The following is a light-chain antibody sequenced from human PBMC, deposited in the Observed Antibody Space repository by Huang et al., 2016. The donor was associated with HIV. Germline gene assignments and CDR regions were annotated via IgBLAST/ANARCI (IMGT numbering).Light chain of an antibody. J-gene: IGKJ2*01. Sequence: EIVLTQSPATLSLSPGERATLSCRASQSVSSYLAWYQQKPGQAPGLLIYDASNRATGIPARFSGSGSGTDFTLTISSLEPEDFAVYYCQQRSNWPSYTFGQGTKVEIK. CDR3: QQRSNWPSYT. CDR2: DAS. CDR1: QSVSSY. V-gene: IGKV3-11*01.